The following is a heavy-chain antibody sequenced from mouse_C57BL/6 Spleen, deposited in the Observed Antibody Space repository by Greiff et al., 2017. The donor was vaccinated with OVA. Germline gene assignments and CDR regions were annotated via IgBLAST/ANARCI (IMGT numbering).Heavy chain of an antibody. V-gene: IGHV1-69*01. D-gene: IGHD2-4*01. Sequence: QVQLQQPGAELVMPGASVKLSCKASGYTFTSYWLPWVKQRPGQGLEWIGEIDPSDSYTNYNQKFKGKSTLTVDKSSSTAYMQLSSLTSEDSAVYYCARFYYDYGGNYFDYWGQGTTLTVSS. J-gene: IGHJ2*01. CDR1: GYTFTSYW. CDR3: ARFYYDYGGNYFDY. CDR2: IDPSDSYT.